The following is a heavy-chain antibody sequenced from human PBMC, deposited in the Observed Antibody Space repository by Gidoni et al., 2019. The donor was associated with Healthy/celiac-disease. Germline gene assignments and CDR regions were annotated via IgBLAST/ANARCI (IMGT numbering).Heavy chain of an antibody. V-gene: IGHV4-34*01. CDR1: GGSFSGYY. D-gene: IGHD6-25*01. Sequence: QVQLQQWGAGLLKPSETLSLTCAVYGGSFSGYYWSWIRQPPGKGLEWIGEINHSGRTNYNPSLKSRFTISVDTSKNQFSLKLSSVTAADTAVYYCARGAGIAARFTRFYYYYYMDVWGKGTTVTVSS. CDR2: INHSGRT. J-gene: IGHJ6*03. CDR3: ARGAGIAARFTRFYYYYYMDV.